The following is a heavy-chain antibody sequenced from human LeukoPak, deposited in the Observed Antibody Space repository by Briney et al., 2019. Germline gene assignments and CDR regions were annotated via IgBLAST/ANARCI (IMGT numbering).Heavy chain of an antibody. CDR3: ARAYYDSIGYCDFDY. J-gene: IGHJ4*02. D-gene: IGHD3-22*01. V-gene: IGHV1-18*01. CDR2: ISAYNGNT. CDR1: GYTFTSYG. Sequence: ASVKVSCKASGYTFTSYGISWVRQAPGQGLEWMGWISAYNGNTNYAQKLQGRVTMTTDTSTSTAYMELRSLRSDDTAVYYCARAYYDSIGYCDFDYWDQGTLVTVSS.